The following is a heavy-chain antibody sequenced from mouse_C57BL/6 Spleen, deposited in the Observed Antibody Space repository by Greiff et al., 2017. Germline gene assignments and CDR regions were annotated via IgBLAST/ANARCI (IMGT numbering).Heavy chain of an antibody. Sequence: EVQLVESGGDLVKPGGSLKLSCAASGFTFSSYGMSWVRQTPDKRLEWVATISSGGSYTYYPDSVKGRFTISRDNAKNTLYLQMSSLKSEDTAMYYCAIDSSGYSPWFAYWGQGTLVTVSA. D-gene: IGHD3-2*02. CDR3: AIDSSGYSPWFAY. CDR1: GFTFSSYG. J-gene: IGHJ3*01. V-gene: IGHV5-6*01. CDR2: ISSGGSYT.